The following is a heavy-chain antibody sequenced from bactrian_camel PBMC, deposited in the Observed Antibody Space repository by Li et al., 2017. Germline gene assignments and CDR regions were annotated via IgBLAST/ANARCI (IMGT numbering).Heavy chain of an antibody. D-gene: IGHD2*01. Sequence: QVQLVESGGGSVQPGESLRISCEASGFTVSAYAMSWVRQAPGKGLEWVGSIYIDGRGPYYVDSVKGRFTISRDNAKNTVYLQMNSLQLQDTAMYYCMSLSQPYSSQGTQVTVS. V-gene: IGHV3S7*01. CDR1: GFTVSAYA. J-gene: IGHJ4*01. CDR2: IYIDGRGP.